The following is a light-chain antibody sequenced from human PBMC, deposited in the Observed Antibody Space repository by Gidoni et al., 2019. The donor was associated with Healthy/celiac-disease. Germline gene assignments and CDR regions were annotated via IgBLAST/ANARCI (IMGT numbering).Light chain of an antibody. CDR3: RKYNSAPMA. CDR1: QCISNY. V-gene: IGKV1-27*01. CDR2: AAS. Sequence: DIQMTQSPSSLSASVGDKVTLTCRASQCISNYLAWYQQKPGKVPKLLIYAASTLQSGAPSRFIGRGSGTDFTLTISSLQPEDVATYYCRKYNSAPMAFGQGIKVEIK. J-gene: IGKJ1*01.